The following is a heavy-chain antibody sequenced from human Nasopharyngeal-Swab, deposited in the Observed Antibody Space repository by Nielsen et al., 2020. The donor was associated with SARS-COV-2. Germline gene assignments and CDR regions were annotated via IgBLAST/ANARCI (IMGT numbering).Heavy chain of an antibody. Sequence: SVKVSCKASGGTFSSYAISWVRQAPGQGLEWMGGIIPILGIANYAQKFQGRVTITADKSTGTAYMELSSLRSEDTAVYYCARDSLGYCSSTSCLPDYYYGMDVWGQGTTVTVSS. D-gene: IGHD2-2*01. CDR3: ARDSLGYCSSTSCLPDYYYGMDV. CDR2: IIPILGIA. J-gene: IGHJ6*02. CDR1: GGTFSSYA. V-gene: IGHV1-69*10.